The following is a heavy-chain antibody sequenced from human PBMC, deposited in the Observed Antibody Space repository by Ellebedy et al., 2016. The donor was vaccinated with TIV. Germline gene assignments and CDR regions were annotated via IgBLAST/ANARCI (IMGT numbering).Heavy chain of an antibody. Sequence: GESLKISCAASGFTFSSYWMHWVRQAPGKGLVWVSRINSDGSSTSYADSVKGRFTLSRDNAKNTLYLQMNSLRAEDTAVYYCARVVVDDYSNVWFDPWGQGTLVTVSS. CDR1: GFTFSSYW. J-gene: IGHJ5*02. V-gene: IGHV3-74*01. CDR2: INSDGSST. CDR3: ARVVVDDYSNVWFDP. D-gene: IGHD4-11*01.